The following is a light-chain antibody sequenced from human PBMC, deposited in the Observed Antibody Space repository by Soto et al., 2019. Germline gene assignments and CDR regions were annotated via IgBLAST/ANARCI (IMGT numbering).Light chain of an antibody. CDR2: GAS. V-gene: IGKV3-15*01. CDR3: LHYKSWPIT. Sequence: TVMTQSPPTLSVAPGERATLSSRASQSVRSNLGWYQQKPGQAPRLLIFGASTRASGIPSRFSGSGSGTEFTLTITGLQSEDVAIYYCLHYKSWPITFGQGTRLEIK. CDR1: QSVRSN. J-gene: IGKJ5*01.